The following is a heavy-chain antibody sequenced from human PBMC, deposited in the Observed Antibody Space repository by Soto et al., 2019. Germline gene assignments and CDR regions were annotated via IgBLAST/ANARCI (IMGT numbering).Heavy chain of an antibody. V-gene: IGHV3-23*01. J-gene: IGHJ4*02. D-gene: IGHD2-15*01. Sequence: GGSLRLSCVSSGFLFSKSWMNWVRQAPGKGPVWVSGIDGIGSSTYYADSVKGRFTISRDNSKNTLFLQMNSLRAEDTALYYCAGGLDYWGQGTLVTVSS. CDR2: IDGIGSST. CDR3: AGGLDY. CDR1: GFLFSKSW.